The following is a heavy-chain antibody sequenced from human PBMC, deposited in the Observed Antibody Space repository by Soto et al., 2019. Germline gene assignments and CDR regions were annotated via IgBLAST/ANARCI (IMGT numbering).Heavy chain of an antibody. D-gene: IGHD3-22*01. V-gene: IGHV3-21*01. CDR1: GFTFSSYS. J-gene: IGHJ4*02. CDR2: ISSSSSYI. CDR3: ARVNYYYDSSGYYYFDY. Sequence: GSLRLSCAASGFTFSSYSMNWVRQAPGKGLEWVSSISSSSSYIYYADSVKGRFTISRDNAKNSLYLQMNSLRAEDTAVYYCARVNYYYDSSGYYYFDYWGQGTLVTVSS.